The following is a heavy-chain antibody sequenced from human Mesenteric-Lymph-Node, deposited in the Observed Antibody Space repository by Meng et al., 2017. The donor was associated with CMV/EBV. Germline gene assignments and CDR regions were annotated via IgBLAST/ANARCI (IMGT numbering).Heavy chain of an antibody. CDR3: ARGDTVVTPDY. CDR1: GYTFTGYY. J-gene: IGHJ4*02. V-gene: IGHV1-2*02. Sequence: ASVKVSCKASGYTFTGYYMHWVRQAPGQGLEWMGRIHPKSGSAIFSQHFQGRVSMTGDTSITTAYMDLSSLRIDDTAVYYCARGDTVVTPDYWGQGSLVTVSS. D-gene: IGHD4-23*01. CDR2: IHPKSGSA.